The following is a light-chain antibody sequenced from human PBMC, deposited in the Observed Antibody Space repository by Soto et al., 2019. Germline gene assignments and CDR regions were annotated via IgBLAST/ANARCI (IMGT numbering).Light chain of an antibody. CDR3: SSYTSGSTSYV. CDR2: EVS. Sequence: SVVTQPASVSGSPGQSVTISCTGTSSGVGVYNYVSWYQQHPGKAPKLMIYEVSNRPSGVSNHFSGSKSGNTASLTIPGLQAEDEADYYCSSYTSGSTSYVFGTGTKVTVL. J-gene: IGLJ1*01. V-gene: IGLV2-14*01. CDR1: SSGVGVYNY.